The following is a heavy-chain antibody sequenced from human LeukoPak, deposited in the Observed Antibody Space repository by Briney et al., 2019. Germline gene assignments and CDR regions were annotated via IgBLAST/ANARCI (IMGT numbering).Heavy chain of an antibody. J-gene: IGHJ6*02. V-gene: IGHV1-18*01. D-gene: IGHD2-2*01. CDR3: ARDRDIVVVPAAKKVEYYYGMDV. CDR2: ISAYNGNT. Sequence: GASVKVSCKASGYTFTSYGISWVRQAPGQGLEWMGWISAYNGNTNYAQKLQGRVTMTTDTSTSTAYMELRSLRSDDTAVYYCARDRDIVVVPAAKKVEYYYGMDVWGQGTTVTVSS. CDR1: GYTFTSYG.